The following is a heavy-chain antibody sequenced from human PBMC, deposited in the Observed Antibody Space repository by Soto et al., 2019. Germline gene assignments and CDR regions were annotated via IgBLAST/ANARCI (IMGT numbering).Heavy chain of an antibody. CDR1: GGSFSGYY. CDR3: ARVMRLDFWSGPPHYYYYYGMDV. V-gene: IGHV4-34*01. Sequence: NPSETLSLTCAVYGGSFSGYYWSWIRQPPGKGLEWIGEINHSGSTNYNPSLKSRVTISVDTSKNQFSPKLSSVTAADTAVYYCARVMRLDFWSGPPHYYYYYGMDVWGQGTTVTVSS. J-gene: IGHJ6*02. CDR2: INHSGST. D-gene: IGHD3-3*01.